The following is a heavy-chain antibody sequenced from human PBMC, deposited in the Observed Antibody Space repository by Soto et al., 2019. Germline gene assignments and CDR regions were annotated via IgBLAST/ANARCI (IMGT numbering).Heavy chain of an antibody. V-gene: IGHV3-11*01. D-gene: IGHD2-2*01. CDR2: ISKDSGRAT. Sequence: GGSLRLSCAASGFIFRDWFMSWIRQAPGKGLEWISYISKDSGRATRYADSVKGRFTISRDNAKNSLYLQMNSLRAEDTALYYCARRNAKYQLLGAWFDPWGQGTLVTVSS. J-gene: IGHJ5*02. CDR3: ARRNAKYQLLGAWFDP. CDR1: GFIFRDWF.